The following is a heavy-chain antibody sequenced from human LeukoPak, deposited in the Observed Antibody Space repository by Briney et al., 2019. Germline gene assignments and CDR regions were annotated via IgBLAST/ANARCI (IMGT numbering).Heavy chain of an antibody. V-gene: IGHV3-64D*09. CDR3: VMGGQYSSSSHFDY. CDR2: ISSKGVST. D-gene: IGHD6-6*01. Sequence: GGSLRLSCSASGFTISIYAMHWVRQAPGKGLEYVSGISSKGVSTYYADSVKGRFTISRDNSKDTMFLQMSSLRAEDTAVYYCVMGGQYSSSSHFDYWGQGTLVTVSS. J-gene: IGHJ4*02. CDR1: GFTISIYA.